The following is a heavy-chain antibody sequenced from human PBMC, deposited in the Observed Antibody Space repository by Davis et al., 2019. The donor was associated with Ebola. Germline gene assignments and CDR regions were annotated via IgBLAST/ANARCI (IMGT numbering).Heavy chain of an antibody. D-gene: IGHD3-10*01. CDR2: VSKDGNIK. Sequence: GESLKISCAASGFTFPSFAMHWLRQAPGKGLEWVAVVSKDGNIKFYADSVKGRFTISRDNSANTLYLELNNLRIEDTALYYCARPETDYSGSGSYYDYFGDWGQGSLVTVSS. CDR3: ARPETDYSGSGSYYDYFGD. J-gene: IGHJ4*02. V-gene: IGHV3-30*01. CDR1: GFTFPSFA.